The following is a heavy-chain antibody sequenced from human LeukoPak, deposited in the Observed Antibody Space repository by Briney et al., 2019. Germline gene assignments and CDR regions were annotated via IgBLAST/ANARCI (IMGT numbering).Heavy chain of an antibody. D-gene: IGHD5-18*01. J-gene: IGHJ4*02. CDR3: AKDISGYSYGPFDY. CDR1: GFTFDDYA. Sequence: GRCLRLSCAASGFTFDDYAMRSVRQDPGKGLEWVSCISWNSGSIGYADSGKGRFTISRENAKNSLYLQMNSLRAEDTALYYCAKDISGYSYGPFDYWGQGTLVTVSS. V-gene: IGHV3-9*01. CDR2: ISWNSGSI.